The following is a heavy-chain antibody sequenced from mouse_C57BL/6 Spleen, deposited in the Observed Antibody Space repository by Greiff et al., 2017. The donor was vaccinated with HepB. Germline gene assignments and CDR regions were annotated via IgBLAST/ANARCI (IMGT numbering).Heavy chain of an antibody. Sequence: VKLMESGPELVKPGASVKISCKASGYAFSSSWMNWVKQRPGKGLEWIGRIYPGDGDTNYNGKFKGKATLTADKSSSTAYMQLSSLTSEDSAVYFCARNYYGNSEGFAYWGQGTLVTVSA. CDR3: ARNYYGNSEGFAY. CDR1: GYAFSSSW. V-gene: IGHV1-82*01. CDR2: IYPGDGDT. J-gene: IGHJ3*01. D-gene: IGHD2-1*01.